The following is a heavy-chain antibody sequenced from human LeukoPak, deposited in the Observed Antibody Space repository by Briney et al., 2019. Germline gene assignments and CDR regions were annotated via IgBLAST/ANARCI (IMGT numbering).Heavy chain of an antibody. CDR2: IRYDGSNK. CDR1: GFTFSSYG. Sequence: PGGSLRLSCAASGFTFSSYGMHWVRQAPGKGLEWVAFIRYDGSNKYYADSVKGRFTISRDNSKNTLYLQMNSLRAEDTAVYYCAKDPSSMWDIVVVPAAKEADAFDIWGQGTMVTVSS. D-gene: IGHD2-2*01. V-gene: IGHV3-30*02. CDR3: AKDPSSMWDIVVVPAAKEADAFDI. J-gene: IGHJ3*02.